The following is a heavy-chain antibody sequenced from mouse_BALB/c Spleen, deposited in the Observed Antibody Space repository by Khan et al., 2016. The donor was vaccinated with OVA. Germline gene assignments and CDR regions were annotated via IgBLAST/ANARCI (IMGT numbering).Heavy chain of an antibody. Sequence: EVHLVESGGGLVQPGGSRKLSCAASGFTFSRFGMHWVRQAPEKGLEGVAYISSGSSSIYYADTVKGRFIISRDNPKNTLFLQMTSLRSEDTAMYYCARDSNFDYWGQGTTLTVSS. CDR2: ISSGSSSI. CDR3: ARDSNFDY. V-gene: IGHV5-17*02. J-gene: IGHJ2*01. CDR1: GFTFSRFG.